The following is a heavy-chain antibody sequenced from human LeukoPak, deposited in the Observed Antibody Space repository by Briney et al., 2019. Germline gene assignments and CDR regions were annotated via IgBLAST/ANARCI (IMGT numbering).Heavy chain of an antibody. D-gene: IGHD3-16*01. CDR3: ARVSLGPPPDY. CDR2: ISGYNDNT. J-gene: IGHJ4*02. CDR1: GYTFTSYG. V-gene: IGHV1-18*01. Sequence: ASVKVSCKASGYTFTSYGISWVRQAPGQGLEWMGWISGYNDNTNYAEKLQGRVTMTTDTSTSTAYMEVRSLRSDDTAVYYCARVSLGPPPDYWGQGTLVTVSS.